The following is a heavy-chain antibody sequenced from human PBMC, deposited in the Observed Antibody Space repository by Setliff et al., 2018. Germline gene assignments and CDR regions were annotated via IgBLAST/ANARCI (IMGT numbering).Heavy chain of an antibody. J-gene: IGHJ4*02. D-gene: IGHD2-21*02. Sequence: PSETLSLTCTVSGGSISNYYWSWIRQSPGKGLEWIGFIYYNGRSDHNPSFQSRVTMSVDRSKNQLSLNLRAMTAADTAVYYCAREGGGNSGGFDYWGQGTLVTVSS. CDR1: GGSISNYY. CDR3: AREGGGNSGGFDY. CDR2: IYYNGRS. V-gene: IGHV4-59*01.